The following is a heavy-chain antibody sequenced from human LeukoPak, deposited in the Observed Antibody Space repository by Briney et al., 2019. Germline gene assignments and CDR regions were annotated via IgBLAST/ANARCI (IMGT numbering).Heavy chain of an antibody. CDR1: GFTFSSYG. J-gene: IGHJ4*02. Sequence: GGSLRLSCAASGFTFSSYGMHWVRQAPGKGLEWVAFIRYDGSNKYYADSVKGRFTISRDNSKNTLYLQMNSLRAEDTAVYYCAKVTEYCSSTSCHFDYWGQGTLVTVSS. CDR3: AKVTEYCSSTSCHFDY. V-gene: IGHV3-30*02. D-gene: IGHD2-2*01. CDR2: IRYDGSNK.